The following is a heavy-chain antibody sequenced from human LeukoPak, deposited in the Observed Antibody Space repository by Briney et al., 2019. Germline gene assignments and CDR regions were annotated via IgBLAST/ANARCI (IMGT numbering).Heavy chain of an antibody. CDR2: IIPIFGTA. CDR1: GGTFSSYA. J-gene: IGHJ4*02. Sequence: ASVKVSCKASGGTFSSYAISWVRQAPGQGLEWMGGIIPIFGTANYAQKFQGRVTITADESTSTAYMELSSLRSEDTAVYYCAMSGSYLFDYWGQGTLVTVSS. V-gene: IGHV1-69*13. CDR3: AMSGSYLFDY. D-gene: IGHD1-26*01.